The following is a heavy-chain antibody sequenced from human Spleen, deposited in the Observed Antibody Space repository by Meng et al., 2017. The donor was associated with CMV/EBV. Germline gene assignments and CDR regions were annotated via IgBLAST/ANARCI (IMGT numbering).Heavy chain of an antibody. Sequence: EPLEDTGPGLVKLSQPLLLPCSVSGGYIRSSRYHWSWIRQPGGKGLEWIGEINHSGSTNYNPSLKSRVTISVDTSKNQFSLKLSSVTAADTAVYYCARDIVVVPAAYNWFDPWGQGTLVTVSS. V-gene: IGHV4-61*09. CDR3: ARDIVVVPAAYNWFDP. J-gene: IGHJ5*02. CDR1: GGYIRSSRYH. CDR2: INHSGST. D-gene: IGHD2-2*01.